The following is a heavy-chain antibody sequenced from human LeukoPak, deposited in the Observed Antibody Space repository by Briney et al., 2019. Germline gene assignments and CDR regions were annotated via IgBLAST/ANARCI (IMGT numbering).Heavy chain of an antibody. J-gene: IGHJ2*01. CDR3: ARGVGAAAILQYFDL. CDR1: GFMFADHG. CDR2: INWNGGST. V-gene: IGHV3-20*04. D-gene: IGHD2-2*02. Sequence: GESLRLSCAASGFMFADHGMTWVRQVPGKGLEWVSGINWNGGSTGYVDSVKGRFTISRDNAKNVLFLQMNNLRAEDTAVYYCARGVGAAAILQYFDLWGRGTLVIVSS.